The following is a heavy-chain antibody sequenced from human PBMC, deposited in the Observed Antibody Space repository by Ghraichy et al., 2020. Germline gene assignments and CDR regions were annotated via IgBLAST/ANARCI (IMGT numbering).Heavy chain of an antibody. CDR3: AREATSLRHFDF. CDR1: GFTFSDYY. D-gene: IGHD1-26*01. Sequence: GGSLRLSCAASGFTFSDYYMAWIRQAPGKVLEWISYMTTRGSFIYYSDSVKGRFTISRDNDNNSVYLEMTSLRADDTAIYYCAREATSLRHFDFWGQGTLVTVSS. V-gene: IGHV3-11*01. CDR2: MTTRGSFI. J-gene: IGHJ4*02.